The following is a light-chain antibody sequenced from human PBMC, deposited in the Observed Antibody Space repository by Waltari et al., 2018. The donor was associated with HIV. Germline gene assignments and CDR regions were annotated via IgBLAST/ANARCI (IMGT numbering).Light chain of an antibody. Sequence: QSALTQPASVSGSPGQSITISCTGSSSDVGTYNSVSWYQQHPVKAPKLIIYEVSNRPSGVSNRFSGSKSGSTASLTISGLQAEDEADYSCSSYTSGNAVLFGGGTKVTVL. J-gene: IGLJ2*01. CDR3: SSYTSGNAVL. CDR2: EVS. V-gene: IGLV2-14*01. CDR1: SSDVGTYNS.